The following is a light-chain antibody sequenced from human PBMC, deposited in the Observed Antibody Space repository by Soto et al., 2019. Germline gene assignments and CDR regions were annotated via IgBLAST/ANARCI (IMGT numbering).Light chain of an antibody. Sequence: QLVLTQPPSVSGAPGQRGTISCTGSSSNIGAGYDVHWYQQLPGTAPKLLIYGNSNRPSGVPDRFSGSKSGTSASLAITGLQAEDEADYYCQSYDSSLRVSVFGGGTKVTVL. CDR2: GNS. V-gene: IGLV1-40*01. J-gene: IGLJ2*01. CDR3: QSYDSSLRVSV. CDR1: SSNIGAGYD.